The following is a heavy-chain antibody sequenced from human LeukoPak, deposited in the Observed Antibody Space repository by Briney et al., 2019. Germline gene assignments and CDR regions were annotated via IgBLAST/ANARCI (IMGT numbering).Heavy chain of an antibody. Sequence: ASVKVSCKTSGYTFTGYYMHWVRQAPAQGLEWMGGIKPKTGGTSYAQKFQGRVTMTRDTSISTINMELSRLTSDDTAVYYCARATAENDHWGQGTLVTVPS. J-gene: IGHJ4*02. CDR2: IKPKTGGT. CDR3: ARATAENDH. CDR1: GYTFTGYY. D-gene: IGHD1-14*01. V-gene: IGHV1-2*02.